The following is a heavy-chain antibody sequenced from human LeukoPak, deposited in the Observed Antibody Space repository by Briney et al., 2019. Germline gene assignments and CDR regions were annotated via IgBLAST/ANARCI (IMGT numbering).Heavy chain of an antibody. CDR2: ITPSGDST. CDR3: AREGFPGRELFPTFDY. V-gene: IGHV1-46*01. Sequence: GASVKVSCKASGDTFSSYYMHWVRQAPGQGLEWMGIITPSGDSTNYAQKFQGRVTMTRDTSTSTVYMELSSLRSEDTAVYYCAREGFPGRELFPTFDYWGQGTLVTVSS. CDR1: GDTFSSYY. D-gene: IGHD3-10*01. J-gene: IGHJ4*02.